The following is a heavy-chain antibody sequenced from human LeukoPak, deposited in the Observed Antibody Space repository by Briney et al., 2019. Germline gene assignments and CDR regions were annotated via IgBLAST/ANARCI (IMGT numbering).Heavy chain of an antibody. CDR1: GFTFSSYA. D-gene: IGHD5-24*01. CDR2: ISYDGSNK. Sequence: PGGSLRLSCAASGFTFSSYAMHWVRQAPGKGLEWVAVISYDGSNKYYADSVKGRFTISRDNSKNTLYLQMNSLRAEDTAVYYCARGDSDGYIEGDYFDYWGQGTLVTVSS. J-gene: IGHJ4*02. V-gene: IGHV3-30-3*01. CDR3: ARGDSDGYIEGDYFDY.